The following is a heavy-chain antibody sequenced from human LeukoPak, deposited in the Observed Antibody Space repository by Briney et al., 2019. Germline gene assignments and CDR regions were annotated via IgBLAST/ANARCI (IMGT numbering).Heavy chain of an antibody. Sequence: SETLSLTCAVYGGSFSGYYWSWIRQPPGKGLEWIGEINHSGSTNYNPSLKSRVTISVDTSKNQFSLKLSSVTAADTAVYYCARGGSMVRGVIITRSRYYYMDVWGKGTTVTVSS. CDR1: GGSFSGYY. V-gene: IGHV4-34*01. D-gene: IGHD3-10*01. J-gene: IGHJ6*03. CDR2: INHSGST. CDR3: ARGGSMVRGVIITRSRYYYMDV.